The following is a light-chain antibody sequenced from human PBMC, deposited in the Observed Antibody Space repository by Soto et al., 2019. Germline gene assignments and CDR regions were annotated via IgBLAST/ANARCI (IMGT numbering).Light chain of an antibody. Sequence: QSMLTQSPSASASLGASVKLTCTLSSGHSSYDIAWHQQQPEKGPRYLMRLNSDGSHSKGDGIPDRFSGSISGAERYLTISSLKSEDEADYYCQTWGTGIVFGGGTKLTVL. CDR3: QTWGTGIV. CDR2: LNSDGSH. CDR1: SGHSSYD. J-gene: IGLJ2*01. V-gene: IGLV4-69*01.